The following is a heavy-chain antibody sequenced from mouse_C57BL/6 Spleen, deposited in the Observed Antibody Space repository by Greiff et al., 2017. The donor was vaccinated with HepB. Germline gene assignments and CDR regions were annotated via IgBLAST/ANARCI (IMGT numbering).Heavy chain of an antibody. CDR1: GYTFTSYW. CDR3: ARYGSDGGWFAH. CDR2: IYPGSGST. J-gene: IGHJ3*01. Sequence: QVQLQQPGAELVKPGASVKMSCKASGYTFTSYWITWVKQRPGQGLEWIGDIYPGSGSTNYNEKFKSKATLTVDTSSSTAYMQLSSLTSEDSAVYYCARYGSDGGWFAHWGQGTLVTVSA. V-gene: IGHV1-55*01. D-gene: IGHD2-2*01.